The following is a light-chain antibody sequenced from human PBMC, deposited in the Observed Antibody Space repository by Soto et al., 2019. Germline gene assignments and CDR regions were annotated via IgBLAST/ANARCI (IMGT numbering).Light chain of an antibody. Sequence: IQLTQSPSSLSASVGDRVTITCRASQGISSYLAWYQQKPGKAPKLLIYAASTLQSGVPSRFSGSGSGTDFTLTISSLQPDDFATYYCQQYSTYTPRTFGQGTKV. CDR3: QQYSTYTPRT. V-gene: IGKV1-9*01. CDR1: QGISSY. J-gene: IGKJ1*01. CDR2: AAS.